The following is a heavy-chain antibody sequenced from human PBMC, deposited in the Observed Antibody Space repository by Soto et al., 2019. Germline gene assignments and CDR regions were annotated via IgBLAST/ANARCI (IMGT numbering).Heavy chain of an antibody. D-gene: IGHD2-2*01. Sequence: SGPTLVNPTQTLTLTCTFSGFSLSTRGVGVGWIRQPPGKALEWLALIYWDDDKRYNPSLKSRLTITKDTSKNKVVLTLTNMDPVDTATYYCARGLVPAAALVYFDYWGQGTLVTVSS. CDR3: ARGLVPAAALVYFDY. J-gene: IGHJ4*02. CDR2: IYWDDDK. CDR1: GFSLSTRGVG. V-gene: IGHV2-5*02.